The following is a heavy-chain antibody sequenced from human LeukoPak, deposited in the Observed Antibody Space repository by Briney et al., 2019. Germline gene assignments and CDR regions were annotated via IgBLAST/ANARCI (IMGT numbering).Heavy chain of an antibody. CDR3: ARDYLVVAPLDS. CDR2: MYISGST. Sequence: SETLSLTCTVSGVSITNYYWAWIRQPAGKGLEWIGRMYISGSTNYNPSLKSRVTISIDKANNQFSLKLRSVTAADTAVYYCARDYLVVAPLDSWGQGTQVTVSS. D-gene: IGHD2-15*01. J-gene: IGHJ4*02. V-gene: IGHV4-4*07. CDR1: GVSITNYY.